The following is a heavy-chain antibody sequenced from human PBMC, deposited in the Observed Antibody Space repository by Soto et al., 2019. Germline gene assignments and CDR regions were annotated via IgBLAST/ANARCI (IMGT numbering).Heavy chain of an antibody. Sequence: ASVKVSCKVSGYTLTELSMHWVRQAPGKGLEWMGGFDPEDGETIYAQKFQGRVTMTEDTSTDTGYMELSSLRSEDTAVYYCATASKQTYSGYDFSVWGQGTLVTVSS. J-gene: IGHJ4*02. D-gene: IGHD5-12*01. CDR2: FDPEDGET. CDR3: ATASKQTYSGYDFSV. CDR1: GYTLTELS. V-gene: IGHV1-24*01.